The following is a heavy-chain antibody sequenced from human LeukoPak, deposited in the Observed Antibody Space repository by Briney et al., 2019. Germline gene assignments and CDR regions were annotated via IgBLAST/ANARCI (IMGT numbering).Heavy chain of an antibody. CDR3: ATGDVSGYDKLFDY. CDR2: FDPEDGET. Sequence: ASVKVSCKVSGYTLTELSMHWVRQAPGKGREWMGGFDPEDGETIYAQKFQGRVTMTEDTSTDTAYMELSSLRSEDTAVYYCATGDVSGYDKLFDYWGQGTLVTVSS. D-gene: IGHD5-12*01. CDR1: GYTLTELS. V-gene: IGHV1-24*01. J-gene: IGHJ4*02.